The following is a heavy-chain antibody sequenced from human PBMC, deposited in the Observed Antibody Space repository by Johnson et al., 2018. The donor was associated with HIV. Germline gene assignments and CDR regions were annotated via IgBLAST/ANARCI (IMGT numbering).Heavy chain of an antibody. D-gene: IGHD3-22*01. CDR1: AFTFSRYG. Sequence: QVQLVESGGGVVQPGRSLRLSCAASAFTFSRYGMHWVRQAPGKGLEWVALISYDGSNKYYADSVKGRFTISRDNSKNTLYLQMNSLRAEDTAVYYCAREHRYYYDSSGYYRGDAFDIWGQGTMVTVSS. CDR2: ISYDGSNK. V-gene: IGHV3-30*03. J-gene: IGHJ3*02. CDR3: AREHRYYYDSSGYYRGDAFDI.